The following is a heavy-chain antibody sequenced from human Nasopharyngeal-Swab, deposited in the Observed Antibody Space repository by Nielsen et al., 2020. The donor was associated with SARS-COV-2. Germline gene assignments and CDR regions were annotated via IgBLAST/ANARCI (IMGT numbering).Heavy chain of an antibody. Sequence: VRQAPGKGLDYVSAISSNGGSTYYADSVKGRFTISRDNSKNTLYPQMSSLRAEDTAVYYCVKFLAGSGDYYYYGMDVWGQGTTVTVSS. V-gene: IGHV3-64D*08. CDR2: ISSNGGST. D-gene: IGHD6-19*01. CDR3: VKFLAGSGDYYYYGMDV. J-gene: IGHJ6*02.